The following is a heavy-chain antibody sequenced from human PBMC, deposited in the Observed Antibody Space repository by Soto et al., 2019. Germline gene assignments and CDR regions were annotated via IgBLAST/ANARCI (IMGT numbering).Heavy chain of an antibody. CDR1: GGSISSYY. J-gene: IGHJ4*02. Sequence: KTSETLSLTCTVSGGSISSYYWSWIRQPPGKGLEWIGYVYYSGSTNYNPSLKSRVTISVDTSKNQFSLKPSSVTAADTAVYYCARGEDYGDYVDYWGQGTLVTVSS. V-gene: IGHV4-59*01. D-gene: IGHD4-17*01. CDR3: ARGEDYGDYVDY. CDR2: VYYSGST.